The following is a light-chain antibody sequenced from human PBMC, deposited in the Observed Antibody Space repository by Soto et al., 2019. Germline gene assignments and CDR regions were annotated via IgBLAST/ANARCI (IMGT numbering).Light chain of an antibody. Sequence: DIQMTQSPSTLSGSVGDRVTITCRASQTISSWLAWYQQKPGKAPKLLIYKASTLKSGVPPRFSGSGSGTEFTLPISSLQPGDFATYYCQHYNSYSEAFGQGAKVEL. CDR3: QHYNSYSEA. V-gene: IGKV1-5*03. CDR1: QTISSW. J-gene: IGKJ1*01. CDR2: KAS.